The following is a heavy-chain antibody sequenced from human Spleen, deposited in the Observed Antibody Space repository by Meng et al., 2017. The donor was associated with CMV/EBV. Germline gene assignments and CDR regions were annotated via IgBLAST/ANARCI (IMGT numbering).Heavy chain of an antibody. D-gene: IGHD6-19*01. V-gene: IGHV3-23*01. Sequence: GESLKISCVASGFTLGSFAMGWVRQSPRKGLEWVASISGGGGRTYYSDSVKGRFTISRDNAKNTVYLQINSLRAEDTALYYCAKDIYSGSGWNYFDYWGQGSLVTVSS. CDR3: AKDIYSGSGWNYFDY. CDR2: ISGGGGRT. J-gene: IGHJ4*02. CDR1: GFTLGSFA.